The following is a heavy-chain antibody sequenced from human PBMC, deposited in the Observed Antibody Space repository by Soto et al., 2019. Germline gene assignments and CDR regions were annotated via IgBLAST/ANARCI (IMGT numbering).Heavy chain of an antibody. V-gene: IGHV6-1*01. D-gene: IGHD3-3*01. J-gene: IGHJ6*02. CDR1: GDSVSSNSAA. CDR3: ARDYDFWRGYYTRSDYYYGMDV. CDR2: TYYRSKWYN. Sequence: SQSLSLTCAISGDSVSSNSAAWNWIRQSPSRGLEWLGRTYYRSKWYNDYAVSVKSRITINPDTSKNQFSLQLNSVTPEDTAVYYCARDYDFWRGYYTRSDYYYGMDVWGQGTTVTVSS.